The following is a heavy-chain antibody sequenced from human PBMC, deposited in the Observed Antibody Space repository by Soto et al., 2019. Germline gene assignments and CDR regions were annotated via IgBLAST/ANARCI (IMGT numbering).Heavy chain of an antibody. D-gene: IGHD6-19*01. J-gene: IGHJ4*02. CDR1: GGSISSYY. Sequence: QVQLQESGPGLVKPSETLSLTCTVSGGSISSYYWSWIRQPPGKGLEWIGYIYYSGSTNYNPSLKSRVTISVDTSKNQFSLKLSSVTAADTAVYYCARASAAVAGTFDYWGPGTLVTVSS. CDR3: ARASAAVAGTFDY. V-gene: IGHV4-59*01. CDR2: IYYSGST.